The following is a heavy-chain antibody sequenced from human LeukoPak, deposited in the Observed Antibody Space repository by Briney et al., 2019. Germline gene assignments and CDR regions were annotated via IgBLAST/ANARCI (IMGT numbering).Heavy chain of an antibody. CDR2: IYYSGST. J-gene: IGHJ5*02. Sequence: PSETLSLTCTVSGGSISSSSYYWAWIRQPPGKGLEWIGYIYYSGSTNYNPSLKSRVTISVDTSKNQFSLKLSSVTAADTAVYYCARGVSGSSWYFRWFDPWGQGTLVTVSS. CDR1: GGSISSSSYY. D-gene: IGHD6-13*01. CDR3: ARGVSGSSWYFRWFDP. V-gene: IGHV4-61*05.